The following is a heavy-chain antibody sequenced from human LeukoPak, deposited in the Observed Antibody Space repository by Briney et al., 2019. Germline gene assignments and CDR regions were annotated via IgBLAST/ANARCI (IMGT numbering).Heavy chain of an antibody. CDR1: GGSISRGGYS. J-gene: IGHJ4*02. V-gene: IGHV4-30-2*01. D-gene: IGHD2-21*02. Sequence: PSETLSLTRAVSGGSISRGGYSWSWIRQPPGKGLEWIGYIYHSGSTYYNPSLKSRVTISVDRSKNQFSLKLSSVTAADTAVYYCARGPYCGGDCYRFDYWGQGTLVTVSS. CDR3: ARGPYCGGDCYRFDY. CDR2: IYHSGST.